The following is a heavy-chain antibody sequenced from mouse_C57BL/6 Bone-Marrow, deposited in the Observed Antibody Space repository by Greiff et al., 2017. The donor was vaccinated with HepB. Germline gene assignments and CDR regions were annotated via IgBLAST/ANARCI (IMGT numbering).Heavy chain of an antibody. V-gene: IGHV5-16*01. CDR2: INYDGSST. Sequence: EVKVEESEGGLVQPGSSMKLSCTASGFTFSDYYMAWVRQVPEKGLEWVANINYDGSSTYYLDSLKSRFIISRDNAKNILYLQMSSLKSEDTATYYCARDFYYYGSSSFAYWGQGTLVTVSA. CDR1: GFTFSDYY. CDR3: ARDFYYYGSSSFAY. J-gene: IGHJ3*01. D-gene: IGHD1-1*01.